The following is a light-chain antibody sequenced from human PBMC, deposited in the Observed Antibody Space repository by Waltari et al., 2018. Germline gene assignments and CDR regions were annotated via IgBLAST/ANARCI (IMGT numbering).Light chain of an antibody. V-gene: IGKV3-20*01. CDR2: GAS. J-gene: IGKJ1*01. CDR3: QMYVRLPVT. Sequence: CRARQSVGRSLVWYQQRPGRAPRLLIYGASSRATGIPDRFTGSGSGTDFSLTISRLEPEDFAVYYCQMYVRLPVTFGQGTKVEI. CDR1: QSVGRS.